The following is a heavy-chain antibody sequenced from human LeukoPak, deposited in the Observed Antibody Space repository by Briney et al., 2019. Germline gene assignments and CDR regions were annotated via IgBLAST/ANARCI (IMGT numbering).Heavy chain of an antibody. J-gene: IGHJ4*02. CDR3: AKDQADCGSASCYERGFDD. CDR1: GFTFSSYG. V-gene: IGHV3-23*01. Sequence: GGSLRLSCAASGFTFSSYGMSWVRQAPGKGLEWVSAIGGSGGSTYYADSVKGRFTISRDNSKNTVYLQMNSLRAEDTAVYYCAKDQADCGSASCYERGFDDWGQGTLVTVSS. CDR2: IGGSGGST. D-gene: IGHD2-2*01.